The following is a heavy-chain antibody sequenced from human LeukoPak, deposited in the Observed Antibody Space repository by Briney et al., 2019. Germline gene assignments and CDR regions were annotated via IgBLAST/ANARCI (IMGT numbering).Heavy chain of an antibody. V-gene: IGHV3-53*01. CDR1: GFTFGDYA. J-gene: IGHJ4*02. CDR2: IYSGGST. CDR3: ARDQYYYDSSGSDY. Sequence: GGSPRLSCTASGFTFGDYAMSWFRQAPGKGLEWVSVIYSGGSTYYADSVKGRFTISRDNSKNTLYLQMNSLRAEDTAVYYCARDQYYYDSSGSDYWGQGTLVTVSS. D-gene: IGHD3-22*01.